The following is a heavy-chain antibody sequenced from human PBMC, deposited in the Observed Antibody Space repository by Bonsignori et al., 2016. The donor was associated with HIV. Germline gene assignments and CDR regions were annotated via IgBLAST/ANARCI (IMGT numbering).Heavy chain of an antibody. D-gene: IGHD4-11*01. CDR3: AGLDDYMSDFSYNVDV. V-gene: IGHV4-39*02. Sequence: QLQLQASGPGLVKPSETLSLTCSVSGGSISGTPYHWGWVRQPPGKGLEWIGSIFYTGRANYNPSLESRATMSVDKSKSRFSLTMTSVTAADTALYYCAGLDDYMSDFSYNVDVWGKGITVTVXS. J-gene: IGHJ6*03. CDR1: GGSISGTPYH. CDR2: IFYTGRA.